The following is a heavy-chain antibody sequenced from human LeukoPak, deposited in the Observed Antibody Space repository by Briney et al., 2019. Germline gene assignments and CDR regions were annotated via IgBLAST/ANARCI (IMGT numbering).Heavy chain of an antibody. CDR2: ISAYNGNT. J-gene: IGHJ4*02. CDR3: AREGSSWYEFGY. CDR1: GYIFTNYG. V-gene: IGHV1-18*01. Sequence: ASVTVSCTASGYIFTNYGISWVRQAPGQGLEWMGWISAYNGNTNYAQKLQGRVTMTTDTSTSTAYMELRSLRSDDTAVYYCAREGSSWYEFGYWGQGTLVTVSS. D-gene: IGHD6-13*01.